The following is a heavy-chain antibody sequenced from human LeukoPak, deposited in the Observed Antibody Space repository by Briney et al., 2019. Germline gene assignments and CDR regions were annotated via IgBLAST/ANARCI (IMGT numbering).Heavy chain of an antibody. CDR1: GYTFTSYY. V-gene: IGHV1-46*01. J-gene: IGHJ6*03. D-gene: IGHD2-21*02. CDR2: INPSGGST. Sequence: ASVKVSCKASGYTFTSYYMHWVRQAPGQGLEWMGIINPSGGSTSYAQKFQGRVTMTRDMSTSTVYMELSSLRSEDTAVYYCARGLVTAIPHYYYYYMDVWGKGTTVTVSS. CDR3: ARGLVTAIPHYYYYYMDV.